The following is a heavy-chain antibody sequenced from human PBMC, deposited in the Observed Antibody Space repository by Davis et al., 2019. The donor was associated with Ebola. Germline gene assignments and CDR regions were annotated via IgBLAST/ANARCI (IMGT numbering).Heavy chain of an antibody. CDR3: VPGTWI. D-gene: IGHD5-18*01. CDR2: IGNSGKRM. J-gene: IGHJ4*02. V-gene: IGHV3-48*03. CDR1: GFIFSDYE. Sequence: PGGSLRLSCEASGFIFSDYEMNWVRQTPEKGLEWVAYIGNSGKRMHYADSVRGRFTISSDNDQNSLYLQMNNLRVEDTAVYYCVPGTWIRGQGIRVTVSS.